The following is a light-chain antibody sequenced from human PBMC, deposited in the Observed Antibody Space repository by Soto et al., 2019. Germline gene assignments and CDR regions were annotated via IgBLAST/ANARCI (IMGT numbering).Light chain of an antibody. CDR3: QQYNNWPWT. V-gene: IGKV1-39*01. CDR2: AAS. Sequence: DIQMTQSPSSLSSSVGYRFTITCRASQSITTYLNWYQQKPGKAPKLLIYAASSLQSGVPSRFSGSGSGTDFTLTISSLQSEDFAVYYCQQYNNWPWTFGQGTKVDIK. J-gene: IGKJ1*01. CDR1: QSITTY.